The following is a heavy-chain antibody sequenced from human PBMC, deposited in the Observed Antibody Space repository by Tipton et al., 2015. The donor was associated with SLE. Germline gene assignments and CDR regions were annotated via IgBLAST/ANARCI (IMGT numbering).Heavy chain of an antibody. Sequence: VQLVQSGAEVKKPGAAVNVSCKASGGTFSSYAISWVRQAPGQGLEWMGGIIPIFGTANYAQKFQGRVTITADESTSTAYMELSSLRSEDTAVYYCASRGMWELNYFDYWGQGTLVTVSS. J-gene: IGHJ4*02. CDR2: IIPIFGTA. CDR1: GGTFSSYA. D-gene: IGHD1-26*01. V-gene: IGHV1-69*01. CDR3: ASRGMWELNYFDY.